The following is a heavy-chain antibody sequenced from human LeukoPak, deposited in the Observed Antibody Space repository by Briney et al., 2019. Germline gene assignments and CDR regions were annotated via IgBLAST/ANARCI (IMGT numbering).Heavy chain of an antibody. CDR1: GFTFSSYD. V-gene: IGHV3-30*03. CDR2: ISSDGSNK. J-gene: IGHJ4*02. CDR3: ARDLMGIAYRGAFYY. Sequence: GGSLRLSCAASGFTFSSYDMHWVRQAPGKGLEWVALISSDGSNKYYADSVKGRFTISRDNAKNSLYLQMNSLRAEDTAVYYCARDLMGIAYRGAFYYWGQGTLVTVSS. D-gene: IGHD6-13*01.